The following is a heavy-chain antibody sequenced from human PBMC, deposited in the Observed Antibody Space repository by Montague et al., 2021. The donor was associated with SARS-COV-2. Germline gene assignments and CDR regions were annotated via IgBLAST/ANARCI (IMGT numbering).Heavy chain of an antibody. J-gene: IGHJ3*02. CDR2: ISFSGDST. CDR1: GFTFSSYA. CDR3: AKAITYYHRYGYAFHI. D-gene: IGHD3-10*01. V-gene: IGHV3-23*01. Sequence: SLRLSCAASGFTFSSYAMSWVRQAPGKGLEWVSGISFSGDSTYYADSVKSRFTISRDNSKNTLYLQMNSLRAEDTAVYYCAKAITYYHRYGYAFHIWGQGTMVTISS.